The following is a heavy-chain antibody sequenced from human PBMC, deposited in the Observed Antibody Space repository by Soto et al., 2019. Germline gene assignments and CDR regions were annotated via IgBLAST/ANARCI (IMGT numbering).Heavy chain of an antibody. D-gene: IGHD2-15*01. V-gene: IGHV3-15*07. CDR1: GFTFSNAW. CDR3: AKTGGDIVVNNYYYGMDV. CDR2: IKSKTDGGTT. J-gene: IGHJ6*02. Sequence: GGSLRLSCAASGFTFSNAWMNWVRQAPGKGLEWVGRIKSKTDGGTTDYAAPVKGRFTISRDDSKNTLYLQMNSLKTEDTAVYYCAKTGGDIVVNNYYYGMDVWGQGTKVTVSS.